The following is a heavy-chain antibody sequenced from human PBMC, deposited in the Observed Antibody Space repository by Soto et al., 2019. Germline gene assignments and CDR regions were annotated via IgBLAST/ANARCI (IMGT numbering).Heavy chain of an antibody. V-gene: IGHV3-15*01. J-gene: IGHJ4*02. CDR3: TTVRTGIFGVVIIPFDY. Sequence: GGSLRLSCAASGFTFSNAWMSWVRQAPGKGLEWVGRIKSKTDGGTTDYAAPVKGRFTISRDDSKNTLYLQMNSLKTEDTAVYYCTTVRTGIFGVVIIPFDYWGQGTLVTVSS. CDR2: IKSKTDGGTT. CDR1: GFTFSNAW. D-gene: IGHD3-3*01.